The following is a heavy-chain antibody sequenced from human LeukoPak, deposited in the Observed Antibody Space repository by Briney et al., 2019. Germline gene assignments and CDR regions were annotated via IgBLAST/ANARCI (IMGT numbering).Heavy chain of an antibody. CDR3: AKDSTVSGSYYGLDI. V-gene: IGHV3-23*01. CDR1: GFTFNNYL. CDR2: ISGSGSTT. Sequence: GGSLRLSCVASGFTFNNYLVTWVRQAPGKGLEWVSSISGSGSTTYFADSVKGRFTISRDNSKNTMYLQMSSLRAEDTAIYYCAKDSTVSGSYYGLDIWGQGTTVTVSS. J-gene: IGHJ6*02. D-gene: IGHD5-12*01.